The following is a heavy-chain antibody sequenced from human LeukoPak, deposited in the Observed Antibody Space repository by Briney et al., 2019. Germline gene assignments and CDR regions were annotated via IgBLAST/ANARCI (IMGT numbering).Heavy chain of an antibody. CDR1: GFTYSSYA. D-gene: IGHD5-18*01. Sequence: GGSLRLXCAASGFTYSSYAMGWVRRAPGKGLEWVSAITASGGNTYYADSVKGRFTISRDNSKNTLYLQVNSLRAEDTAVYYCAKGNGYSYGRYYFDYWGQGTLVTVSS. J-gene: IGHJ4*02. CDR3: AKGNGYSYGRYYFDY. V-gene: IGHV3-23*01. CDR2: ITASGGNT.